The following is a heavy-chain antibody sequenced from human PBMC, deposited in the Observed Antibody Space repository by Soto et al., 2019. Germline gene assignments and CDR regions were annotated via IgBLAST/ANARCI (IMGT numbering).Heavy chain of an antibody. V-gene: IGHV3-33*01. CDR3: ARVGGTVTSDY. D-gene: IGHD4-17*01. Sequence: QVHLVESGGGVVQPGRSLRLSCAASGFPFSAYGMHWFRQAPGKGLEWLAMIYYDGNNKYYALSVEGRFTISRDNSKNTLYLQMNSLRVEDTAVYYCARVGGTVTSDYWGQGTLVIVSS. CDR2: IYYDGNNK. CDR1: GFPFSAYG. J-gene: IGHJ4*02.